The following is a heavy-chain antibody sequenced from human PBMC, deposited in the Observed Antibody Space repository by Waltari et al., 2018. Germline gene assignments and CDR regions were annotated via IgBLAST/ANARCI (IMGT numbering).Heavy chain of an antibody. CDR2: INAGNGNT. Sequence: QVQLVQSGAEVKKPGASVKVSCKASGYTFTRYAMHWVRQAPGQRLEWMGWINAGNGNTKYSQEFQGRVTITRDTSASTAYMELSSLRSEDMAVYYCARDAGFDSGWYEGAYYFDYWGQGTLVTVSS. J-gene: IGHJ4*02. D-gene: IGHD6-19*01. CDR1: GYTFTRYA. V-gene: IGHV1-3*03. CDR3: ARDAGFDSGWYEGAYYFDY.